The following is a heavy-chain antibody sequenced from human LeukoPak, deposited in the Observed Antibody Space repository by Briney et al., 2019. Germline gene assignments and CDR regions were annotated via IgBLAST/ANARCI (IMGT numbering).Heavy chain of an antibody. V-gene: IGHV1-46*01. CDR2: INPSGGST. J-gene: IGHJ4*02. D-gene: IGHD3-22*01. CDR3: ARDTYYYDSSGYPFDY. CDR1: GYTFTSYY. Sequence: ASVKVSCKASGYTFTSYYMHWVRQAPGQGLEWMGIINPSGGSTSYAQKFQGRVTMTRDTSTSTVYMELSGLRSEDTAVYYCARDTYYYDSSGYPFDYWGQGTLVTVSS.